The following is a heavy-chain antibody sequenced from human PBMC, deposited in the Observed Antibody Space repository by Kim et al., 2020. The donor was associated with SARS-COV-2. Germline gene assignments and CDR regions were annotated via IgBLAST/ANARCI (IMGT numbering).Heavy chain of an antibody. Sequence: SFQGQVTISADKSISTAYLQWSSLKASDTAMYYCARQAGRKATELGNFDYWGQGTLVTVSS. CDR3: ARQAGRKATELGNFDY. V-gene: IGHV5-51*01. J-gene: IGHJ4*02. D-gene: IGHD1-1*01.